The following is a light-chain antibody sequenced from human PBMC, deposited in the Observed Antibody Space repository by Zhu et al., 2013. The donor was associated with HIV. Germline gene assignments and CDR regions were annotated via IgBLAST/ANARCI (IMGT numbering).Light chain of an antibody. CDR3: QQSDTPPFS. J-gene: IGKJ4*01. Sequence: DIQMTQSPSSLSASVGDRVTITCRASQAISTSLNWYQQKPGNAPKLLIYSASSLQAGVPSRFSGSGSGTDFALTISSLQPEDFATYSCQQSDTPPFSFGGGPTW. CDR1: QAISTS. CDR2: SAS. V-gene: IGKV1-39*01.